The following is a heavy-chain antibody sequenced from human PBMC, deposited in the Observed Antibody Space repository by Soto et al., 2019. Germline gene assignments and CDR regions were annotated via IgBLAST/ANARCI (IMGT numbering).Heavy chain of an antibody. CDR3: ANSRAMVRGAPFDY. D-gene: IGHD3-10*01. Sequence: QITLKESGPTLVKPTQTLTLTCTFSGFSLSTSGVGVGWIRQPPGKALEWLALIYWDDDKRYSPSLKSRLTITKDTSKHQVVLTMTNMDPVDTATYYCANSRAMVRGAPFDYWGQGTLVTVSS. V-gene: IGHV2-5*02. CDR2: IYWDDDK. CDR1: GFSLSTSGVG. J-gene: IGHJ4*02.